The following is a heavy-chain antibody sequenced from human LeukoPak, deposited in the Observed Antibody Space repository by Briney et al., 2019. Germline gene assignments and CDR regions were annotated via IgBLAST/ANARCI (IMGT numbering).Heavy chain of an antibody. CDR1: GFTFSSFA. J-gene: IGHJ5*02. CDR2: ISSSSSTI. CDR3: ARGGYSYADYNWFDP. V-gene: IGHV3-48*01. D-gene: IGHD5-18*01. Sequence: GGSLRLSCAASGFTFSSFAMAWVRQAPGKGLEWVSYISSSSSTIYYADSVKGRFTISRDNAKNSLYLQMNSLRAEDTAVYYCARGGYSYADYNWFDPWGQGTLVTVSS.